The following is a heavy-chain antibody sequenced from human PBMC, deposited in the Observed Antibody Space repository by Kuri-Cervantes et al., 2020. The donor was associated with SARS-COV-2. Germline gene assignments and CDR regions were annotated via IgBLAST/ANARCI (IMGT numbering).Heavy chain of an antibody. CDR2: IIPILGIA. CDR1: GGTFSSYA. Sequence: SVKVSCKASGGTFSSYAISWVRQAPGQGLEWMGRIIPILGIANYAQKFQGRVTITADKSTSTAYMELSSLRSEDTAVYYCARGIRGYDFWSGYPYYYYYYMDVWGKGTTVTVSS. D-gene: IGHD3-3*01. CDR3: ARGIRGYDFWSGYPYYYYYYMDV. J-gene: IGHJ6*03. V-gene: IGHV1-69*04.